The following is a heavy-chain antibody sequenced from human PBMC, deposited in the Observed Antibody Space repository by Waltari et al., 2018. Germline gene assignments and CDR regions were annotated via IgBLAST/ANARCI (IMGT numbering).Heavy chain of an antibody. Sequence: QVQLQESGPGLVKPSETLSLTCAVSGYSISSGYYWGWIRQPPGKGLEWIGSIYHSGRTYYNPSLKSRVTISVDTSKNQFSLKLSSVTAADTAVYYCARPGYYGAGSYSSYFDYWGQGTLVTVSS. J-gene: IGHJ4*02. CDR3: ARPGYYGAGSYSSYFDY. V-gene: IGHV4-38-2*01. D-gene: IGHD3-10*01. CDR1: GYSISSGYY. CDR2: IYHSGRT.